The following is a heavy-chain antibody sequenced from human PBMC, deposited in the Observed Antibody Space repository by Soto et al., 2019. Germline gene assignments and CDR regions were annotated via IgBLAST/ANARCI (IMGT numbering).Heavy chain of an antibody. CDR2: ISSSSSTI. Sequence: GGSHRLSCTASGFPCISYSMNWVRQATGKGLEWVSYISSSSSTIYYADSVKGRFTISRDNAKNSLYLQMNSLRAEDTAVYYCARGILNNGQLAYYTMDVWGQGTTVTVSS. CDR3: ARGILNNGQLAYYTMDV. V-gene: IGHV3-48*01. J-gene: IGHJ6*02. CDR1: GFPCISYS. D-gene: IGHD1-1*01.